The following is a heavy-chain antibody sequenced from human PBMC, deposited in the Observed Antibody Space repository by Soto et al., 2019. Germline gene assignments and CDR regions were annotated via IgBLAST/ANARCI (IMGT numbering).Heavy chain of an antibody. J-gene: IGHJ3*01. CDR1: GFTFRNYG. Sequence: GGSLRLSCAASGFTFRNYGMNWVRQAPGTGLEWVSYIGIGSSTTYYADSVKGRFTISRDNTKNSLYLQMNSLRAEDTAVYYCARDLLYYSDIIGRLLNGFDVWGQGTMVTLSS. CDR2: IGIGSSTT. CDR3: ARDLLYYSDIIGRLLNGFDV. D-gene: IGHD3-22*01. V-gene: IGHV3-48*01.